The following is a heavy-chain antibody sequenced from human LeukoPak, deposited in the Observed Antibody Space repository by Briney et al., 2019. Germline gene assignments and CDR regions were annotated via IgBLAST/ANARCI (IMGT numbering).Heavy chain of an antibody. Sequence: PGGSLRLSCAASGFTFSSYTMNWVRQAPGKGLEWVSAISGSAGSTYYADSMKGRFTISRDNSKNTLYLQMNSLRAEDTAVYYCAKVDGSTDFLDYWGQGALVAVSS. D-gene: IGHD2/OR15-2a*01. CDR1: GFTFSSYT. CDR3: AKVDGSTDFLDY. J-gene: IGHJ4*02. CDR2: ISGSAGST. V-gene: IGHV3-23*01.